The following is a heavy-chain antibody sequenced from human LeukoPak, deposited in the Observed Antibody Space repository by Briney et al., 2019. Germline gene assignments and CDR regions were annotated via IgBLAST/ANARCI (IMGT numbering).Heavy chain of an antibody. Sequence: GGSLRLSCAASGFTFNHAWMSWVRQAPGKGLEWVAVISYDGSNKYYADSVKGRFTISRDNSKNTLYLQMNSLRAEDTAVYYCARGDPGGYIDYWGQGTLVTVSS. V-gene: IGHV3-30-3*01. D-gene: IGHD3-22*01. CDR2: ISYDGSNK. CDR3: ARGDPGGYIDY. J-gene: IGHJ4*02. CDR1: GFTFNHAW.